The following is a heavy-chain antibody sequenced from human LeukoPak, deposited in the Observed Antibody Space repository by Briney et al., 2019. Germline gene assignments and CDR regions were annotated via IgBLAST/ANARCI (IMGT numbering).Heavy chain of an antibody. CDR1: GFTFDDYA. V-gene: IGHV3-9*01. D-gene: IGHD7-27*01. CDR2: ISWNSGST. J-gene: IGHJ4*02. Sequence: SLRLSCAASGFTFDDYAMHWVRQAPGKGLEWVSGISWNSGSTGYADSVKGRFTISRDNAKNSLYLQMNSLRAEDTALYYCAKDTGTGYFDYWGQGTLVTVSS. CDR3: AKDTGTGYFDY.